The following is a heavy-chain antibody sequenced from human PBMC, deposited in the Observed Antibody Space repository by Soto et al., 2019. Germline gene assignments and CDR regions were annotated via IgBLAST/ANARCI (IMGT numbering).Heavy chain of an antibody. CDR2: IYHSGST. D-gene: IGHD2-15*01. Sequence: QLQLQESGSGLVKPSQTLSLTCAVSGGSISSGGYSWSWIRQPPGKGLEWIGYIYHSGSTYYNPSLKSRVXIXXDRSKNQSSLKLSSVTAADTAVYYCARGQVVAAQHWGQGTLVTVSS. V-gene: IGHV4-30-2*01. CDR1: GGSISSGGYS. CDR3: ARGQVVAAQH. J-gene: IGHJ4*02.